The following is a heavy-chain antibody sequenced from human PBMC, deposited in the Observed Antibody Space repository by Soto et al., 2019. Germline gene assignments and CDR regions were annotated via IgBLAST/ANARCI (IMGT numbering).Heavy chain of an antibody. CDR1: NGSFSGYY. V-gene: IGHV4-34*01. D-gene: IGHD2-15*01. Sequence: QVQLQQWGAGLLKPSETLSLTCAVYNGSFSGYYWSWVRQSPGKGLEWIGEITHSGSTNYSPSLRGRATISVDTSKNHFSLSLNSVTAADTCVYYFARVSCSGISCYLTRRYNYYVMDVWGQGTTVTVSS. CDR2: ITHSGST. J-gene: IGHJ6*02. CDR3: ARVSCSGISCYLTRRYNYYVMDV.